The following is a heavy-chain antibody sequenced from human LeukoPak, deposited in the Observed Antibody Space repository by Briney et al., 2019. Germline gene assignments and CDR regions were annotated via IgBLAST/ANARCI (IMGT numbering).Heavy chain of an antibody. CDR2: INPNSGGT. Sequence: ASVKVSCKASGYTFTCFYMHWVRQAPGQGLEWMGWINPNSGGTNYAQKFQGRVTMTRDTSISTAYMELSRLRSDGTAVYYCARPLTYYYDISGLFYFDHWGQGTLVTVSS. J-gene: IGHJ4*02. CDR3: ARPLTYYYDISGLFYFDH. D-gene: IGHD3-22*01. V-gene: IGHV1-2*02. CDR1: GYTFTCFY.